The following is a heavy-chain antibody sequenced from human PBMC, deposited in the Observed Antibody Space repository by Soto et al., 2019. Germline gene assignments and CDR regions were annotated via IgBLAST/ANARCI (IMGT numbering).Heavy chain of an antibody. V-gene: IGHV3-23*01. CDR1: GFTFSSYA. CDR2: FSGSGGST. D-gene: IGHD2-15*01. CDR3: AKDSPIKVVAALRGGFDP. J-gene: IGHJ5*02. Sequence: EVQLLESGGGLVQPGGSLRLSCAASGFTFSSYAMSWVRQAPGKGLEWVSAFSGSGGSTYYADSVKGRFTISRDNSKNTLYLQMNSLRAEDTAVYYCAKDSPIKVVAALRGGFDPWGQGTLVTVSS.